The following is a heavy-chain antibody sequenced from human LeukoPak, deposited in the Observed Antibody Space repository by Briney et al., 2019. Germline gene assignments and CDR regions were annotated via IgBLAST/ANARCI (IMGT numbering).Heavy chain of an antibody. J-gene: IGHJ4*02. CDR3: AKDVLWPEFEVDY. CDR1: GFTFSSYG. Sequence: PGRSLRLSCAASGFTFSSYGMHWVRQAPGKGLEWVAVISYDGSNKYYADSVKGRFTISRDNSKNTLYLQMNSLRAEDTAVYYCAKDVLWPEFEVDYWGQGTLVTVSS. V-gene: IGHV3-30*18. CDR2: ISYDGSNK. D-gene: IGHD3-10*01.